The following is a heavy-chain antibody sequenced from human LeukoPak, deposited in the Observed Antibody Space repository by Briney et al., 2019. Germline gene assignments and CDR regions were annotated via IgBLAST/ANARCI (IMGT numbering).Heavy chain of an antibody. V-gene: IGHV3-38-3*01. CDR1: GFTVSSNE. CDR3: ARVLSLRYFDWVLYADC. Sequence: PGGSLRLSCAASGFTVSSNEMSWVRQAPGKGLEWVSSISGGSTYYADSVKGRFTTSRDNSKNTLFLQMNSLRAEDTAIYYCARVLSLRYFDWVLYADCWGQGILVTVSS. CDR2: ISGGST. J-gene: IGHJ4*02. D-gene: IGHD3-9*01.